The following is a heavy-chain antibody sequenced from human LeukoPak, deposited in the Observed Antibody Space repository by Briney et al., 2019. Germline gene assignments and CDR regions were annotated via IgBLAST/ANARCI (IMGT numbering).Heavy chain of an antibody. CDR2: IYYSGST. CDR1: GGSISSSSYY. CDR3: ARHHQTTTPLGWFDP. V-gene: IGHV4-39*07. D-gene: IGHD1-26*01. Sequence: SETLSLTCTVSGGSISSSSYYWGWIRQPPGKGLEWIGSIYYSGSTYYNPSLKSRVTISADTSKNQCSLKLRSVTAADTALYYCARHHQTTTPLGWFDPWGQGTLVTVSS. J-gene: IGHJ5*02.